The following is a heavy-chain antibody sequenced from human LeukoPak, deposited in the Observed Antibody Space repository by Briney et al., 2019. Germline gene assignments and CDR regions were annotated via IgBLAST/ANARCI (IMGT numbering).Heavy chain of an antibody. Sequence: SETLSLTCNFSSDSMTYIFWSWIRQPAGKGLEWIGRIYSSGSAHYNPSLKSRVTMSVDTSKNQFSLKLSSVTAADTAVYYCAGTYYYDSSGYPNAFDIWGQGTMVTVSS. D-gene: IGHD3-22*01. J-gene: IGHJ3*02. CDR2: IYSSGSA. CDR3: AGTYYYDSSGYPNAFDI. V-gene: IGHV4-4*07. CDR1: SDSMTYIF.